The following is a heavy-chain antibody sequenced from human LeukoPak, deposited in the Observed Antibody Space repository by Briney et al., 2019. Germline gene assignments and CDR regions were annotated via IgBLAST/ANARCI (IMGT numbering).Heavy chain of an antibody. CDR2: IYSGGST. J-gene: IGHJ6*02. D-gene: IGHD3-22*01. CDR3: ARKKTRTMIVVVNGMDV. Sequence: GGSLRLSCAASGFTVSSNYMSWVCQAPGKGLEWVSVIYSGGSTYYADSVKGRFTISRDNSKNTLYLQMNSLRAEDTAVYYCARKKTRTMIVVVNGMDVWGQGTTVTVSS. V-gene: IGHV3-53*05. CDR1: GFTVSSNY.